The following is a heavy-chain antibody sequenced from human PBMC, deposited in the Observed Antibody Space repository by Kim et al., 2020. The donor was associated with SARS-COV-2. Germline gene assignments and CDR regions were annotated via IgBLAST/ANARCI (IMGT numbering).Heavy chain of an antibody. V-gene: IGHV3-74*01. J-gene: IGHJ4*02. D-gene: IGHD6-6*01. CDR3: AREYSSSRYFDY. Sequence: TYADSAKGRFTISRDNAKKTLYLQMNSLGAEDTAVYYCAREYSSSRYFDYWGQGSLVTVSS.